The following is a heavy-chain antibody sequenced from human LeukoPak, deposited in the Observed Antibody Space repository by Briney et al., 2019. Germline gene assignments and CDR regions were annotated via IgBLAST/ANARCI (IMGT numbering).Heavy chain of an antibody. CDR1: GFTFSSYA. CDR3: ARDGMITFGGVIVTGVFDY. CDR2: ISYDGSNK. J-gene: IGHJ4*02. Sequence: PGRSLRLSCAASGFTFSSYAMHWVRQAPGKGLEWVAVISYDGSNKYYADSVKGRFTISRDNSKNTLYLQMNSLRAEDTAVYYCARDGMITFGGVIVTGVFDYWGQGTLVTVSS. V-gene: IGHV3-30*04. D-gene: IGHD3-16*02.